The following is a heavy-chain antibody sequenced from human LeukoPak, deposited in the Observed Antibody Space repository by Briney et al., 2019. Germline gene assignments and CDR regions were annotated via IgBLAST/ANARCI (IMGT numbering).Heavy chain of an antibody. Sequence: RPSETLSLTCTVSGGPVSSGSYYWSWIRQPPGKGLEWIGYIYYSGSTNYNPSLKSRVTISVDTSKNQFSLKLSSVTAADTAVYYCARERYSSSWYWFDPWGQGTLVTVSS. D-gene: IGHD6-13*01. CDR1: GGPVSSGSYY. V-gene: IGHV4-61*01. CDR2: IYYSGST. J-gene: IGHJ5*02. CDR3: ARERYSSSWYWFDP.